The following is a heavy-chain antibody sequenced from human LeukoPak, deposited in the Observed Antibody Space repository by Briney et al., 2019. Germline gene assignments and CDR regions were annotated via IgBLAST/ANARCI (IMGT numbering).Heavy chain of an antibody. CDR3: ATSSGYENGNY. CDR1: GFTFSSYS. CDR2: ISSSSSTI. Sequence: PGGSLRLSCAASGFTFSSYSMNWVRQAPGKGLEWVSYISSSSSTIYYADSVKGRFTISRDNAKNSLYLQMNRLRAEDTAVYYCATSSGYENGNYWGQGTLVTVSS. V-gene: IGHV3-48*01. J-gene: IGHJ4*02. D-gene: IGHD5-12*01.